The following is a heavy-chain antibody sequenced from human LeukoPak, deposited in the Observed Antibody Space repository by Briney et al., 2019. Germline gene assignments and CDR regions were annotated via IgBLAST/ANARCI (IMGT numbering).Heavy chain of an antibody. Sequence: SVKVSCKASGGTFTSYAISWVRQAPGQGLEWMGGIIPIFGTANYAQKFPGRVTITADESTSTAYMELSSLRAEDAAVYYCARDDDFWSGPISWGQRTLVTVSS. D-gene: IGHD3-3*01. CDR2: IIPIFGTA. CDR3: ARDDDFWSGPIS. CDR1: GGTFTSYA. V-gene: IGHV1-69*01. J-gene: IGHJ5*02.